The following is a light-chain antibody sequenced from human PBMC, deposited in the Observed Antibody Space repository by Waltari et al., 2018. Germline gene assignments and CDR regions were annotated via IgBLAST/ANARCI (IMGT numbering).Light chain of an antibody. CDR1: RPNIRVNY. V-gene: IGLV1-47*01. CDR2: RTD. J-gene: IGLJ2*01. CDR3: QVWDSNTAV. Sequence: QSVLTQPASASGTPGQRVTISCSGSRPNIRVNYVRLYPHLPGTAPKLLIYRTDQRPSGVPDRFSGSNSGNTATLTISRAQAGDEADFYCQVWDSNTAVFGGGTKLTVL.